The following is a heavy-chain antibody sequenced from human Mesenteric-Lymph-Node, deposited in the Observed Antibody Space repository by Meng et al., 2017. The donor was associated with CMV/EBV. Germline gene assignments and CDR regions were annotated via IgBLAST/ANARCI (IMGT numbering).Heavy chain of an antibody. CDR2: IYAGGNT. D-gene: IGHD3-9*01. J-gene: IGHJ4*02. V-gene: IGHV3-66*02. CDR3: ARTYYDILTGHNYFDY. CDR1: GFTVSSSY. Sequence: GESLKISCAASGFTVSSSYMTWVRQAPGKGLEWVSVIYAGGNTYYADSVRGRFTISRDISKNMIYLQMNKLRVEDTAVYYCARTYYDILTGHNYFDYWGQGTLVTVSS.